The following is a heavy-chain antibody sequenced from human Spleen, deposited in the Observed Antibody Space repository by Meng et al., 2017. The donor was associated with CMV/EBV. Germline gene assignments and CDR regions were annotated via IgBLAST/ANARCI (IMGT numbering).Heavy chain of an antibody. J-gene: IGHJ4*02. D-gene: IGHD1-1*01. CDR3: ARVWTAASHYFDY. CDR1: GGSFSGYY. Sequence: GSLRLSCAVYGGSFSGYYWSWIRQPPGKGLEWIGEINHSGSTNYNPSLKSRVTISVDTSKNQFSLRLSSVTAADTAVYYCARVWTAASHYFDYWGQGTLVTVSS. V-gene: IGHV4-34*01. CDR2: INHSGST.